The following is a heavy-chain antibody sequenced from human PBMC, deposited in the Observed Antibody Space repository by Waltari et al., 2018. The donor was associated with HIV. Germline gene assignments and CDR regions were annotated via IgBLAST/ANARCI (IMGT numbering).Heavy chain of an antibody. Sequence: QVQLVESGGGVVQPGRALRLSCAASGLTFSRYGMHWVGQAPGKGLEWVAVIAYDGRNKYYADSVKGRFTISRDNSKNTLYLQMNSLRAEDTAVYYCAKEGLNYGSGSYYNYHYDYWGQGTLVTVSS. D-gene: IGHD3-10*01. CDR3: AKEGLNYGSGSYYNYHYDY. J-gene: IGHJ4*02. CDR2: IAYDGRNK. V-gene: IGHV3-30*18. CDR1: GLTFSRYG.